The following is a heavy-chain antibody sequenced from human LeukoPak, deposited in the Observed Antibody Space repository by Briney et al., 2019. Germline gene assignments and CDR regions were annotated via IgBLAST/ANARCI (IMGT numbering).Heavy chain of an antibody. J-gene: IGHJ5*02. D-gene: IGHD6-13*01. CDR2: ISWNSGSI. Sequence: GGSLRLSCAASGFTFDDYAMHWVRQAPGKGLEWVSGISWNSGSIDYADSVKGRFTISRDNAKNSLYLQMNSLRAEDTAVYYCARVVAAAGTLSWFDPWGQGTLVTVSS. V-gene: IGHV3-9*01. CDR3: ARVVAAAGTLSWFDP. CDR1: GFTFDDYA.